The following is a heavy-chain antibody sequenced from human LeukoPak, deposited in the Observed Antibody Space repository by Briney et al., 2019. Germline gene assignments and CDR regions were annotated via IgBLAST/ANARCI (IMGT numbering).Heavy chain of an antibody. D-gene: IGHD3-10*01. V-gene: IGHV3-74*01. CDR3: TRDTFGARDS. CDR2: INEDGSST. J-gene: IGHJ4*02. CDR1: GYAFSTCW. Sequence: GVSLRLSCAASGYAFSTCWMHWVRQGPGKGLVWVSRINEDGSSTSYAESVRGRFTISRDNGKNTLYLQMNSLRAEDTAVYYCTRDTFGARDSWGQGTLVTVSS.